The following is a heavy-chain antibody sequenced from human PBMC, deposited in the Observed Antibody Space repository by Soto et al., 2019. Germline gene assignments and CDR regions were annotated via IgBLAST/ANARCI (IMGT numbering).Heavy chain of an antibody. Sequence: QGQLVQSGVEVKKPGASVKVSCKASGYSFFNYGIGWVRQAPGQGLEWMGWITVNSGNTNYPQKFQGRVTMTTDTSTHTAYMELRSLTSDDTAVYYCGRGLGGGWYYFDYWGPGTLVTVSS. D-gene: IGHD6-19*01. V-gene: IGHV1-18*04. J-gene: IGHJ4*02. CDR2: ITVNSGNT. CDR3: GRGLGGGWYYFDY. CDR1: GYSFFNYG.